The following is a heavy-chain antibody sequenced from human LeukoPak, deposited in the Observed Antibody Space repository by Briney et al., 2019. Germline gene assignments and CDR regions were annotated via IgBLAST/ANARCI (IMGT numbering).Heavy chain of an antibody. V-gene: IGHV3-21*06. CDR2: ISGSNTYI. J-gene: IGHJ4*02. D-gene: IGHD3-16*01. Sequence: PVGSLRLSCAASGFTFSSYTMNWVHQAPGKGLEWVSSISGSNTYIYYADSLKGRFTISRDNAKNSLYLQMNSLSAEDTAVYYCVRVWGQVAGLWGQGTLLIVSS. CDR3: VRVWGQVAGL. CDR1: GFTFSSYT.